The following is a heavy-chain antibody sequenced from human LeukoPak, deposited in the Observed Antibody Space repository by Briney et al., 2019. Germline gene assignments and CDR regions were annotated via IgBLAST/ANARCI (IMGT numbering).Heavy chain of an antibody. Sequence: SVKVSCKASGGTFSSYAISWVRQAPGQGLEWMGGIIPIFGTANYAQKFQGRVTITADKSTSTAYMELSSLRSEDTAVYYCARSFMVVAATLVAFDIWGQGTMVTVSS. CDR2: IIPIFGTA. V-gene: IGHV1-69*06. CDR3: ARSFMVVAATLVAFDI. CDR1: GGTFSSYA. D-gene: IGHD2-15*01. J-gene: IGHJ3*02.